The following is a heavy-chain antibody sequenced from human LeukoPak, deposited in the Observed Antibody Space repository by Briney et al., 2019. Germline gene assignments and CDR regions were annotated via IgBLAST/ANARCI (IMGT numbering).Heavy chain of an antibody. D-gene: IGHD4-23*01. V-gene: IGHV1-18*01. Sequence: ASVKVSCKASGYTFTSYGISWVRQAPGQGLEWMGWISAYNGNTNYAQKLRGRVTMTTDTSTSTAYMELRSLRSDDTAVYYCAREGYGGNPYRAAFDIWGQGTMVTVSS. CDR2: ISAYNGNT. J-gene: IGHJ3*02. CDR3: AREGYGGNPYRAAFDI. CDR1: GYTFTSYG.